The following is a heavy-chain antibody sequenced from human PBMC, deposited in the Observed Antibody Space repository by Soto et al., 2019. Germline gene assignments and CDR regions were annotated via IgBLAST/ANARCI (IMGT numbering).Heavy chain of an antibody. CDR3: ARLPFPWGWFDP. CDR1: GIVFSDY. D-gene: IGHD3-16*01. CDR2: ISGSGRTI. J-gene: IGHJ5*02. V-gene: IGHV3-11*01. Sequence: QVQLVESGGGLVKPGGSLRLSCAASGIVFSDYISWVRQAPGKGLEWLSYISGSGRTIYSADSVKGRFTISRDNATNSLYLQMNNVRTEDTAVYYCARLPFPWGWFDPWGQGTLVTVSS.